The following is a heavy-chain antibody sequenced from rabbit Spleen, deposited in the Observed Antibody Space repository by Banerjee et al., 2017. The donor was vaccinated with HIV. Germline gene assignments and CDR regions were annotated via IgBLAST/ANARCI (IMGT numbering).Heavy chain of an antibody. D-gene: IGHD6-1*01. V-gene: IGHV1S45*01. CDR3: ARAYYSYGYGDPAYATSAFRL. CDR2: INAVTGKA. J-gene: IGHJ4*01. Sequence: QEQLVESGGGLVKPEGSLKLSCTASGFSFSNKAVMCWVRQAPGKGLEWIACINAVTGKAVYANWAKGRFTISKTSTTTVTLQMTSLTAADTATYFCARAYYSYGYGDPAYATSAFRLWGPGTLVTVS. CDR1: GFSFSNKAV.